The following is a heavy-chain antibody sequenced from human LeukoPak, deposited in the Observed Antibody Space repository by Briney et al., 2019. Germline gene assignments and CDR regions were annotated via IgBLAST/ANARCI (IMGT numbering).Heavy chain of an antibody. CDR1: GGSFSNYY. V-gene: IGHV4-34*01. CDR3: ARATYYDFWSGYYGL. D-gene: IGHD3-3*01. CDR2: INHSGST. J-gene: IGHJ4*02. Sequence: SSETLSLTCDVYGGSFSNYYWSWIRQPPGKGLEWIGEINHSGSTNYNPSLKSRVTISIDTSKNQFSLKLSSVTAADTAVYYCARATYYDFWSGYYGLWGQGTLVTVSS.